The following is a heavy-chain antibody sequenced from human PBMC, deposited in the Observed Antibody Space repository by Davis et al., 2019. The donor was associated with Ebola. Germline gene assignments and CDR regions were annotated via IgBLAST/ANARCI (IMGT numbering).Heavy chain of an antibody. D-gene: IGHD3-3*01. CDR3: ARAHRITIFGVVTGP. V-gene: IGHV4-34*01. CDR1: GGSFSGYY. Sequence: SETLSLTCAVYGGSFSGYYWSWIRQPPGKGLEWIGSIYYSGSTYYNPSLKSRVTISVDTSKNQFSLKLSSVTAADTAVYYCARAHRITIFGVVTGPWGQGTLVTVSS. CDR2: IYYSGST. J-gene: IGHJ5*02.